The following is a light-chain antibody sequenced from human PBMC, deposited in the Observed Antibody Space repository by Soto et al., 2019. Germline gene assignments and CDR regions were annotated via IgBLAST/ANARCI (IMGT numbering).Light chain of an antibody. J-gene: IGKJ1*01. CDR1: QSVGSH. V-gene: IGKV3-15*01. CDR3: QQYDSTPWT. Sequence: ETVMTQSPATLSVTPGERVTLSCRASQSVGSHLAWYQQKPGQTPRLLMYATSVRATGVPARFSGSGSETDFTLTISSLQSEDFAVYFCQQYDSTPWTFGQGTRVESK. CDR2: ATS.